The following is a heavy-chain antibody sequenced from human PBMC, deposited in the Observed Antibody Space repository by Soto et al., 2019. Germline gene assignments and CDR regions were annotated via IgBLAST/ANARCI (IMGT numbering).Heavy chain of an antibody. V-gene: IGHV4-39*01. CDR2: IYYSGST. CDR1: GGSISSSSYY. CDR3: ARLVVVAATSSWFDP. J-gene: IGHJ5*02. Sequence: QLQLQESGPGLVKPSETLSLTCTVSGGSISSSSYYWGWIRQPPGKGLEWIGSIYYSGSTYYNPSLKSRVTISVDTSKNQFSLKLSSVTAADTAVYYCARLVVVAATSSWFDPWGQGTLVTVSS. D-gene: IGHD2-15*01.